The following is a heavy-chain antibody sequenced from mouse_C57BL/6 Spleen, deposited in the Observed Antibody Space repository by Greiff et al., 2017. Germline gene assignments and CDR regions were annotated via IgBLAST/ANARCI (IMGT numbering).Heavy chain of an antibody. CDR3: TPYGNWDYAMDY. Sequence: VQLKESGAELVRPGASVKLSCTASGFNIKDYYMHWVKQRPEQGLEWIGRIDPEDGDTEYAPKFQGKATMTADTSSNTAYLQLSSLTSEDTAVYYCTPYGNWDYAMDYWGQGTSVTVSS. V-gene: IGHV14-1*01. J-gene: IGHJ4*01. CDR1: GFNIKDYY. CDR2: IDPEDGDT. D-gene: IGHD2-1*01.